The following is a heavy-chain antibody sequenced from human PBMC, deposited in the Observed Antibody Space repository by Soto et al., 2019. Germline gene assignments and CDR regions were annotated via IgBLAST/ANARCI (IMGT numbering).Heavy chain of an antibody. CDR3: AXDXIAAAGKTYYYYGMDV. Sequence: QVQLQESGPGLVKPSETLSLTCTVSGGSXSSYYXXXXXXXXXXXXXXXXXIYYSGSTNYNPSLKSRVTISVDTSKNQFSLKLSSVTAADTAVYYCAXDXIAAAGKTYYYYGMDVWGQGTTVTVSS. CDR2: IYYSGST. D-gene: IGHD6-13*01. J-gene: IGHJ6*02. CDR1: GGSXSSYY. V-gene: IGHV4-59*01.